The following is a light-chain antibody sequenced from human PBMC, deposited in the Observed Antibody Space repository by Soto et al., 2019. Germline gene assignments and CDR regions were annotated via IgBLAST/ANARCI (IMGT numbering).Light chain of an antibody. CDR3: TSYRRGPLYV. CDR2: QVT. J-gene: IGLJ1*01. Sequence: QSALTQPASVSGSPGQSITISCTGTSSDIGGYYYVSWYKHHPGKAPKLLIYQVTNRPSRVSNRFSGSKSGNTASLTISGLQADDEADYYCTSYRRGPLYVFGTGTKVTVL. CDR1: SSDIGGYYY. V-gene: IGLV2-14*01.